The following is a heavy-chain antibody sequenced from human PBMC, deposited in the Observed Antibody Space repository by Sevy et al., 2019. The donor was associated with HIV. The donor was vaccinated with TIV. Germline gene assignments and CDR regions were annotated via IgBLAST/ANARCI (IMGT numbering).Heavy chain of an antibody. CDR1: GESFSNYY. Sequence: SETLSLTCAVYGESFSNYYWSWIRLSPGKGLESIGEIDHSGRSDYNPSLKSRVTMSGDTSKNQFSLKLTSVTAADTAVYYCARGPKPLRSDYGDYRGVGYYFDSWGQGTLVTVSS. CDR3: ARGPKPLRSDYGDYRGVGYYFDS. CDR2: IDHSGRS. D-gene: IGHD4-17*01. J-gene: IGHJ4*02. V-gene: IGHV4-34*01.